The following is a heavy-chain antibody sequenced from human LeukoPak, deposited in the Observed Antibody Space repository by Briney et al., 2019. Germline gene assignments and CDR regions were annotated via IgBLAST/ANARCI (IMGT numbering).Heavy chain of an antibody. Sequence: SETLSLTCAVSGGSISSSNWWSWVRQPPGKGLEWIGSVYYSGSTYPNPSLKSRVTISVDSSKNQFSLKLSSVTAADTAIYYCARQNIRYYYVDVWGKGTSVTVSS. J-gene: IGHJ6*03. D-gene: IGHD3-16*01. CDR2: VYYSGST. CDR3: ARQNIRYYYVDV. CDR1: GGSISSSNW. V-gene: IGHV4-39*01.